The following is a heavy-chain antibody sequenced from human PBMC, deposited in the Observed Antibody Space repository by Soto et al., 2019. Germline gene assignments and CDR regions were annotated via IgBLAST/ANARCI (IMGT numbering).Heavy chain of an antibody. CDR2: IYYSGST. J-gene: IGHJ6*03. V-gene: IGHV4-59*08. CDR1: DGSTGSYY. CDR3: ARPKRGVDPYYMDV. Sequence: SETLSLTCSVSDGSTGSYYWNWIRQSPGKGLEWIGNIYYSGSTKYNPSLKSRVTILLDTSKNQFSLKLSSVTAADTAVYYCARPKRGVDPYYMDVWGKGTTVTVSS. D-gene: IGHD3-3*01.